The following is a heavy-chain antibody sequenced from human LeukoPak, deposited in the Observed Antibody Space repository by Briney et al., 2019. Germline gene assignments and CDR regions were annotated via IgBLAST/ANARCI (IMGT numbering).Heavy chain of an antibody. CDR3: ARKMATYYYDSSGYYLPQGVDY. CDR2: ISGSGGST. CDR1: GFTFSSYA. D-gene: IGHD3-22*01. Sequence: GGSLRLSCAASGFTFSSYAMSWVRQAPGKGLEWVSAISGSGGSTYYADSVKGRFTISRDNSENTLYLQMNSLSAEDTAVYYCARKMATYYYDSSGYYLPQGVDYWGQGTLVTVSS. V-gene: IGHV3-23*01. J-gene: IGHJ4*02.